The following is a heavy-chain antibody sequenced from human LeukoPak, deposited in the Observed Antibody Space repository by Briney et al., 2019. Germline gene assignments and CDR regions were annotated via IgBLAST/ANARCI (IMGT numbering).Heavy chain of an antibody. CDR1: GGSFSGYY. CDR3: ARGPVFGSSWSFYYYYYMDV. V-gene: IGHV4-34*01. Sequence: SETLSLTCAVYGGSFSGYYWSWIRQPPGKGLEWIGEINNSGSTNYNPSLKSRVTISVDTSKNQFSLKLSSVTAADTAVYYCARGPVFGSSWSFYYYYYMDVWGKGTTVTVSS. D-gene: IGHD6-13*01. CDR2: INNSGST. J-gene: IGHJ6*03.